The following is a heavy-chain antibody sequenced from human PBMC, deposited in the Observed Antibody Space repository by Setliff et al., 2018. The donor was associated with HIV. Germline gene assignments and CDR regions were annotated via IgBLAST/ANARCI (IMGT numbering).Heavy chain of an antibody. CDR3: ARVSSTYWYSIFRNYYYHMDV. CDR1: GDSINNSTYY. Sequence: SETLSLTCAVSGDSINNSTYYWGWIRQPPGKGLEWIGGFYYSGTSYYNPSLRSRLTISVDTSKNQFSLKLNSVTAADTAVYYCARVSSTYWYSIFRNYYYHMDVWGKGTTVTVSS. D-gene: IGHD2-8*02. CDR2: FYYSGTS. J-gene: IGHJ6*03. V-gene: IGHV4-39*07.